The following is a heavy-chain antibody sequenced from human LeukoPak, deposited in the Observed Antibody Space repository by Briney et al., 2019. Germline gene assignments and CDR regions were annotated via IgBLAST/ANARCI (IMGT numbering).Heavy chain of an antibody. CDR2: ISYDGSNK. D-gene: IGHD4-11*01. V-gene: IGHV3-30-3*01. CDR1: GFTFSSYA. CDR3: ARADYSNAADAFDI. Sequence: TGGSLRLSCAASGFTFSSYAMHWVRQAPGKGLEWVAVISYDGSNKYYADSVKGRFTISRDNSKNTLYLQMNSLRAEDTAVYYCARADYSNAADAFDIWGQGTMVTVSS. J-gene: IGHJ3*02.